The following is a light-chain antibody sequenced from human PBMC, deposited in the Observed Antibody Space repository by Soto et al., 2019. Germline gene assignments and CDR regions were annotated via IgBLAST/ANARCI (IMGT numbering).Light chain of an antibody. Sequence: QSALTQPASVSGSPGQSITISCTGTSSDVGSYNLVSWYQQHPGKAPKLMIYEGSKRPSGVSNRFSGSKSGNTASLTISGLQAEDEADDYCCSYAGSSTLVFGGGTKLTGL. J-gene: IGLJ2*01. CDR1: SSDVGSYNL. V-gene: IGLV2-23*01. CDR3: CSYAGSSTLV. CDR2: EGS.